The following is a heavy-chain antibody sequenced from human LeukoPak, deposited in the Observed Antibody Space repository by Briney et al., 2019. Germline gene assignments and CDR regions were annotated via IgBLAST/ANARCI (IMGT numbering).Heavy chain of an antibody. J-gene: IGHJ4*02. CDR3: AGHRFGELDY. CDR2: IYYSGRT. D-gene: IGHD3-10*01. V-gene: IGHV4-59*01. CDR1: GGSISSYY. Sequence: KTSETLSLTCTVSGGSISSYYWSWIRQPPGKGLEWIGDIYYSGRTNYNPSVKSRVTISLDTSKNQFSLKLRSVTAADTAVYYCAGHRFGELDYWGQGTLVTVSS.